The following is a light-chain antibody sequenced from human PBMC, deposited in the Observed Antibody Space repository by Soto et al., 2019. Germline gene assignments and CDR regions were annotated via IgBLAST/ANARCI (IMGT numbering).Light chain of an antibody. V-gene: IGKV3-20*01. CDR3: QQYGRSPRT. CDR2: GAS. J-gene: IGKJ1*01. Sequence: EFVLTQSPGTLSLSPGERATLSCRASQSISSTYLAWYQQKPGQAPRLLIYGASSRATGIPDRFSGSGSGTDFTLTITRLEPEDFAVYYCQQYGRSPRTFGQGTKVEI. CDR1: QSISSTY.